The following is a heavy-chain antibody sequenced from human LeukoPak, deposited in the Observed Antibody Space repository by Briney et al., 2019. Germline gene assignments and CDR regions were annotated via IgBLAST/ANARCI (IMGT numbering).Heavy chain of an antibody. J-gene: IGHJ5*02. D-gene: IGHD3-16*01. Sequence: GSLRLSCAASGFTFSSYWMSWVRQAPGKGLEWVANIKQDGSEKNYVDSVKGRFTIFRDNARNSLYLQMNSLRAEDTAVYYCASHSYGYNHWGQGTLVIVSS. CDR3: ASHSYGYNH. CDR2: IKQDGSEK. CDR1: GFTFSSYW. V-gene: IGHV3-7*01.